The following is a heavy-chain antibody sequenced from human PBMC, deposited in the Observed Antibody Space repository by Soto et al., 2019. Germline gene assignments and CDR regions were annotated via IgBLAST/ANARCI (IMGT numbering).Heavy chain of an antibody. D-gene: IGHD5-12*01. J-gene: IGHJ4*02. CDR2: INPNSGGT. CDR3: ARGGGYDLHFDY. Sequence: ASVKVSCKASGYTFTGYYMHWVRQAPGQGLEWMGWINPNSGGTNYAQKYQGWVTMTRDTSISTAYMKLSRLRSDDTAVYYCARGGGYDLHFDYWGQGTLVTVSS. CDR1: GYTFTGYY. V-gene: IGHV1-2*04.